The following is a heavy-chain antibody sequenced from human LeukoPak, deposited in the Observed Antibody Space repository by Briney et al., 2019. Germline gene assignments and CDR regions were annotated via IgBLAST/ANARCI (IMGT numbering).Heavy chain of an antibody. D-gene: IGHD2-21*02. CDR3: ATDLGPCGGDCYSGFPFDY. Sequence: ASVKVSCKASGYTFTSYDINWVRQATGQGLEWMGWMNPNSGNTGYAQKFQGRVTMTRNTSISTAYMELSSLRSEDTAVYYCATDLGPCGGDCYSGFPFDYWGQGTLVTVSS. J-gene: IGHJ4*02. CDR1: GYTFTSYD. V-gene: IGHV1-8*01. CDR2: MNPNSGNT.